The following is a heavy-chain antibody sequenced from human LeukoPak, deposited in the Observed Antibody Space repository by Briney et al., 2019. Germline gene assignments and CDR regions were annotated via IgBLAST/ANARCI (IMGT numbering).Heavy chain of an antibody. V-gene: IGHV1-2*02. CDR2: INPNSGGT. J-gene: IGHJ4*02. D-gene: IGHD3-3*01. Sequence: ASVKVSCKASGYTFNGYYIHWVRQAPGQGLEWMGWINPNSGGTNYAQKFQGRVTMTRDTSISTAYMELSRLRSDDTAVYYCARRYDFWSGYYIDYWGQGTLVTVSS. CDR3: ARRYDFWSGYYIDY. CDR1: GYTFNGYY.